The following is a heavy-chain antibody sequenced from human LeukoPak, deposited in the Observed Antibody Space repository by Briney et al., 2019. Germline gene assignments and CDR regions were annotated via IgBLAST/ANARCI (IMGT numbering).Heavy chain of an antibody. CDR3: ARDRLDGSSWFLRNYFDY. Sequence: GASVKVSCKASGYTFTSYGISWVRQAPGQGLEWMGWISAYNGNTNYAQKLQGRVTMTTDTSTSTAYMELSSLRSEDTAVYYCARDRLDGSSWFLRNYFDYWGQGTLVTVSS. CDR2: ISAYNGNT. J-gene: IGHJ4*02. V-gene: IGHV1-18*01. D-gene: IGHD6-13*01. CDR1: GYTFTSYG.